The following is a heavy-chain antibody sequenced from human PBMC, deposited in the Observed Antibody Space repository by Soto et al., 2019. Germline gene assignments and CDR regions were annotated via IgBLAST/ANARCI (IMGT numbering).Heavy chain of an antibody. J-gene: IGHJ5*02. CDR3: ASHYGDYRNWFDP. CDR2: IIPILGIA. CDR1: GGTFSSYT. Sequence: QVQLVQSGAEVKKPGSSVKVSCKASGGTFSSYTISWVRQAPGQGLEWMGRIIPILGIANYAQKFQGRVTITADQSTSTANMELSSLRSEDTAVYYCASHYGDYRNWFDPWGQGTLVTVSS. D-gene: IGHD4-17*01. V-gene: IGHV1-69*02.